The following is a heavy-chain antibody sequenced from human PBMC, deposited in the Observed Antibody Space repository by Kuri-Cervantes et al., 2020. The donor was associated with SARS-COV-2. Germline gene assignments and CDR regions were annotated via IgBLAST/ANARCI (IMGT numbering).Heavy chain of an antibody. D-gene: IGHD2-2*01. J-gene: IGHJ4*02. V-gene: IGHV4-38-2*02. CDR3: ARDGEKAEYCSSTSCYFDY. CDR2: IYHIGST. CDR1: GYSISSGYY. Sequence: SETLSLTCAVSGYSISSGYYWGWIRQPPGKGLEWIGCIYHIGSTYYNPSLKSRVTISVDTSKNQFSLKLSSVTAADTAVYYCARDGEKAEYCSSTSCYFDYWGKGTLVTVSS.